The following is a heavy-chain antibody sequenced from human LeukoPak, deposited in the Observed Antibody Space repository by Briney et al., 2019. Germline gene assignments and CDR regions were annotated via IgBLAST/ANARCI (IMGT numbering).Heavy chain of an antibody. V-gene: IGHV3-74*01. CDR2: INTDGSIT. J-gene: IGHJ6*03. Sequence: GGSLRLSCAASGFTFSSYWMHWVRHAPGKGLGWVSRINTDGSITNYADSVKGRFTISRDNAKNTLSRDNAKNTLYLQMNSLRAEDTAVYYCARDDYMDVWGKGTTVTVSS. CDR1: GFTFSSYW. CDR3: ARDDYMDV.